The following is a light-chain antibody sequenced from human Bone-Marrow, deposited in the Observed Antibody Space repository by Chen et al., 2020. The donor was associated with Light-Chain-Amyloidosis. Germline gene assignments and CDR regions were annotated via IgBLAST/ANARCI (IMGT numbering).Light chain of an antibody. V-gene: IGKV3-20*01. Sequence: VLTQSPGTLTLSPGERATLSCRASEHIGKYYLTWFQQKPGQAPRLLIYATSNRATGIPDRFIGRGSGTDVTLTITRLEPEDFAVYYCHQYGEPNWTFGPGTKVEIK. CDR2: ATS. CDR3: HQYGEPNWT. CDR1: EHIGKYY. J-gene: IGKJ1*01.